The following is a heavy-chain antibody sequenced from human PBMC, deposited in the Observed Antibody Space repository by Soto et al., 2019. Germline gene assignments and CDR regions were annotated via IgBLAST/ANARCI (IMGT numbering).Heavy chain of an antibody. J-gene: IGHJ6*02. V-gene: IGHV3-30*18. CDR3: AKDSKQLVRYYYYGMDV. CDR2: ISYDGSNK. D-gene: IGHD6-13*01. Sequence: QVQLVESGGGVVQPGRSLRLSCAASGFTFSSYGMHWVRQAPGKGLEWVAVISYDGSNKYYADSVNGRFTISRDNSKNTLYRQMNSLRAEDTGVYYCAKDSKQLVRYYYYGMDVWGQGTTVTVSS. CDR1: GFTFSSYG.